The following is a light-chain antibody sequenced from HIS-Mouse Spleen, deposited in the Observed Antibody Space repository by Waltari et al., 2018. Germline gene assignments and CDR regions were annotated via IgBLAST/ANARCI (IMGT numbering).Light chain of an antibody. Sequence: QSALTQPASVSGSPGQSITISCTGTSSDVGSYHFVSWYQQRPGKAPKLMIYAGSKRHAGVSNRISGSKSGNTASLTLSGLQAEDEADYYCCSYAGSSTWVFGGGTKLTVL. V-gene: IGLV2-23*01. CDR2: AGS. CDR1: SSDVGSYHF. J-gene: IGLJ3*02. CDR3: CSYAGSSTWV.